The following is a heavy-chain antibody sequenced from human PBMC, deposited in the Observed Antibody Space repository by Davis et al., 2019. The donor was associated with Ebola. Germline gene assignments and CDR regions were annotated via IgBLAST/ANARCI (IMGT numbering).Heavy chain of an antibody. D-gene: IGHD2-15*01. CDR1: GFTFSSYW. CDR3: EGGPYCSGDSCYDY. J-gene: IGHJ4*02. CDR2: INSDGSST. Sequence: GESLKISCAASGFTFSSYWMHWVRQAPGKGLVWVSRINSDGSSTSYADSVKGRFTIPRDNAKNTLYLQMNSLRAEDTAVYYCEGGPYCSGDSCYDYWGQGTLVTVSS. V-gene: IGHV3-74*01.